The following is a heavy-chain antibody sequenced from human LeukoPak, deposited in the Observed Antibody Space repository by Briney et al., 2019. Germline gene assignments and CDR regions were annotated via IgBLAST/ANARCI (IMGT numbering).Heavy chain of an antibody. J-gene: IGHJ4*02. Sequence: SETLSLTCTVSGGSISSYYWIWLGQPPGKGLEWIGYIYYSGSTNYNPSLKSRVTISVDTSKNQFSLKLSSVTAADTAVYYCARHYSSSWYVRYFDYWGQGTLVTVSS. V-gene: IGHV4-59*08. CDR1: GGSISSYY. D-gene: IGHD6-13*01. CDR2: IYYSGST. CDR3: ARHYSSSWYVRYFDY.